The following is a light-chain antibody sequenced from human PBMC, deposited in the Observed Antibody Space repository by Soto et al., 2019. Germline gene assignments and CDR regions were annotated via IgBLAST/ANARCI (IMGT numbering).Light chain of an antibody. Sequence: TQLTQSPSSLSVSVTGRDTITCLASQDIGNDLGWYQQRPGEAPELLIYAASGLQSGVPSRFSGSGSGTDFTLTISSLQPEDFATYSCQQSYNIPGTFGQGTKVDI. CDR2: AAS. CDR3: QQSYNIPGT. V-gene: IGKV1-6*02. CDR1: QDIGND. J-gene: IGKJ1*01.